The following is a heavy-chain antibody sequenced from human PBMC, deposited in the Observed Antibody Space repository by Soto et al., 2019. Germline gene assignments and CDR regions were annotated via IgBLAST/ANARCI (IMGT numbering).Heavy chain of an antibody. CDR1: GYTFTSYG. Sequence: QVQLVQSGAEVKKPGASVKVSCKASGYTFTSYGISWVRQAPGQGLEWMGWISAYNGNTNYAQKLQGRVTMTTATSTSTAYMELRSLRSDDTAVYYCARKQATVTKVKATRGYYYYGMDVWGQGTTVTVSS. V-gene: IGHV1-18*04. CDR3: ARKQATVTKVKATRGYYYYGMDV. J-gene: IGHJ6*02. D-gene: IGHD4-17*01. CDR2: ISAYNGNT.